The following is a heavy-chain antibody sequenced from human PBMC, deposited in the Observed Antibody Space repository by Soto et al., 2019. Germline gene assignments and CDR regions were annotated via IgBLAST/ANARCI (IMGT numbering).Heavy chain of an antibody. CDR2: IYYSGST. J-gene: IGHJ4*02. CDR1: GGSISSGGYY. CDR3: ARVSRGHSRGPYYFDY. D-gene: IGHD3-22*01. Sequence: SETLSLTCTVSGGSISSGGYYWSWIRQHSGKGLEWIGYIYYSGSTYYNPSLKSRVTISVDTSKNRFSLKLSSVTGADTAVYYCARVSRGHSRGPYYFDYWGQGTLVTVSS. V-gene: IGHV4-31*03.